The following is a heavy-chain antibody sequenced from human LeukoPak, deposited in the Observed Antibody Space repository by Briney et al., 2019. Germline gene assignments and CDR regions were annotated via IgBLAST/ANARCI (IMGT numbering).Heavy chain of an antibody. J-gene: IGHJ6*03. Sequence: PSETLSLTCSVPGGPISSSDYYWGWIRQPPGKGLEWIGRISYTGNTYYTPSLKSRVTISVDTSNNLFSLRLSSVTAGDTAVYYCARLTHSYYVDSSAYYHSYYMDVWGKGTTVTVSS. CDR2: ISYTGNT. CDR3: ARLTHSYYVDSSAYYHSYYMDV. CDR1: GGPISSSDYY. D-gene: IGHD6-19*01. V-gene: IGHV4-39*02.